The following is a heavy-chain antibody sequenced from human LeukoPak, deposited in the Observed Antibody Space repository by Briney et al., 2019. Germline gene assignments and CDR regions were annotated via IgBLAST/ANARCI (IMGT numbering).Heavy chain of an antibody. J-gene: IGHJ4*02. CDR3: ARDEYSGSYLDY. Sequence: GGSLRLSCAASGFTFSSYEMNWVRQAPGKGLEWVSYISSSGSTIYYADSVKGRFTIPRDNAKNSLYLQMNSLRAEDTAVYYCARDEYSGSYLDYWGQGTLVTVSS. V-gene: IGHV3-48*03. CDR2: ISSSGSTI. CDR1: GFTFSSYE. D-gene: IGHD1-26*01.